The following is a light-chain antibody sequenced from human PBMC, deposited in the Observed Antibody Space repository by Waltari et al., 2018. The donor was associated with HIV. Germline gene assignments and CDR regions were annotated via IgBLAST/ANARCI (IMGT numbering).Light chain of an antibody. Sequence: QSALTQPASVSGAPGQSITISCPGNSREGGIYKRGSWYQQYPGKAPKLMIYEGSKRPSGVSIRFSGSKSGNTASLTISGLQTEDEADYYCCSYAGSFVVFGGGTKLTVL. CDR2: EGS. J-gene: IGLJ2*01. CDR3: CSYAGSFVV. V-gene: IGLV2-23*01. CDR1: SREGGIYKR.